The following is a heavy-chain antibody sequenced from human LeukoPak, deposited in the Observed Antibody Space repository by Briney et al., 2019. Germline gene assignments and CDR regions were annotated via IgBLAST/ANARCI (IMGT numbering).Heavy chain of an antibody. Sequence: ASVKVSCKASGYTFITYQMHWVRQAPGQGLEWMGWISAYNGNTNYAQKLQGRVTMTTDTSTSTAYMELRSLRSDDTAVYYCARHAVLSGSFGFDPWGQGTLVTVSS. J-gene: IGHJ5*02. V-gene: IGHV1-18*04. D-gene: IGHD1-26*01. CDR3: ARHAVLSGSFGFDP. CDR2: ISAYNGNT. CDR1: GYTFITYQ.